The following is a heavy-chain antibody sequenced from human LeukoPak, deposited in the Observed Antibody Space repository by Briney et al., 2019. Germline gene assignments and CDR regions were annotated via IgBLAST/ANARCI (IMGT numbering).Heavy chain of an antibody. J-gene: IGHJ5*02. D-gene: IGHD3-22*01. CDR1: GFTFSSYA. CDR3: AEDLDYDENNWFDP. CDR2: ISGSGGST. V-gene: IGHV3-23*01. Sequence: PGGSLRLSCAASGFTFSSYAMSWVRQAPGKGLEWVSAISGSGGSTYYADSVKGRFTISRDNSKNTLYLQMNSLRAEDTAVYYCAEDLDYDENNWFDPWGQGTLVTVSS.